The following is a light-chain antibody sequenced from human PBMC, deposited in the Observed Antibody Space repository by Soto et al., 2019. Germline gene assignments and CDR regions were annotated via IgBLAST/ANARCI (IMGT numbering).Light chain of an antibody. CDR2: DVS. CDR3: CSYAGSYTLWV. Sequence: QSALTQPRSVSGSPGQSVTISCTGTSSDVGGYNFVSWYQQHPGKAPKLIIYDVSKRPSGVPDRFSGSKSGNTASLTISGLQAEDEADYYCCSYAGSYTLWVFGGGTKLTAL. V-gene: IGLV2-11*01. CDR1: SSDVGGYNF. J-gene: IGLJ3*02.